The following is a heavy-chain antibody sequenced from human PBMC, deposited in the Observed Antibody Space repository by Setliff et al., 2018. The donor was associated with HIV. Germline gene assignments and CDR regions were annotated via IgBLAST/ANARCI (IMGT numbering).Heavy chain of an antibody. V-gene: IGHV4-39*01. CDR2: IYFNGIT. Sequence: SETLSLTCTVSGGSISTSNYYWGWVRQSPGKGLEWIGSIYFNGITHDNPPLKSRITISVDTSKNQFSLKLSSVTAADTAVYYCARQPGYSSGWYFTASGFDPWGQGTLVTVSS. J-gene: IGHJ5*02. D-gene: IGHD6-19*01. CDR3: ARQPGYSSGWYFTASGFDP. CDR1: GGSISTSNYY.